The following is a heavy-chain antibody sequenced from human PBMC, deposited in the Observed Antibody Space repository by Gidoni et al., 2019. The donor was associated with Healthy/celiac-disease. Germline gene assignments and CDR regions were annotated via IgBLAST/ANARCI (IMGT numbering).Heavy chain of an antibody. D-gene: IGHD5-12*01. V-gene: IGHV3-23*01. Sequence: EVQLLESGGGLVQPGGSLRLSCAASVFPFSSYALSWVRQAPGKGLEWVSAISGSGGSTYYADSVKGRFTISRDNSKNTLYLQMNSLRAEDTAVYYCVRRGVATIRSGSGRNYYYYGMDAWGQGTTVTVSS. CDR1: VFPFSSYA. CDR2: ISGSGGST. J-gene: IGHJ6*02. CDR3: VRRGVATIRSGSGRNYYYYGMDA.